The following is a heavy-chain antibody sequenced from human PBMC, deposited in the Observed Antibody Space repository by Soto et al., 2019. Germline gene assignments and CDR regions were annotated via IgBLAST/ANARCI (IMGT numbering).Heavy chain of an antibody. Sequence: SETLSLTCTVSGGSISSYYWSWIRQPAGKGLEWIGRIYTSGSTNYNPSLKSRVTMSVDTSKNQFSLKLSSVTAADMAVYYCARHSGWPPRYWFDPWGQGTLVTVSS. CDR2: IYTSGST. J-gene: IGHJ5*02. CDR1: GGSISSYY. V-gene: IGHV4-4*07. D-gene: IGHD6-19*01. CDR3: ARHSGWPPRYWFDP.